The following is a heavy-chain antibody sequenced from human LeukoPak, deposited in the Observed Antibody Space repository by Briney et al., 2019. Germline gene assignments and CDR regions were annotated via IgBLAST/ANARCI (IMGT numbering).Heavy chain of an antibody. CDR1: GFTFRDYA. Sequence: GGSLRLSCAASGFTFRDYAIHWVRQAPGKGLEWVTVISPDGRKTQYADSVKGRFTISRDNAKNSLYLQMNSLRAEDTAVYYCARDGDRIAAAGTPKWFDPWGQGTLVTVSS. V-gene: IGHV3-30*04. CDR3: ARDGDRIAAAGTPKWFDP. J-gene: IGHJ5*02. D-gene: IGHD6-13*01. CDR2: ISPDGRKT.